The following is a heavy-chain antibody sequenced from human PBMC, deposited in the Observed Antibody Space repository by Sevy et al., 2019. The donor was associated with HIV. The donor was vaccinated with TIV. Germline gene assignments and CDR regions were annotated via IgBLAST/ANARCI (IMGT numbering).Heavy chain of an antibody. D-gene: IGHD2-15*01. V-gene: IGHV1-24*01. Sequence: ASVKVSCKVSGYSLTKLSINWVRQAPGKGLEWMGEVTPQYGETIYAQRFQGRVTMTEDTSADTAYMELSSLTSEDTAVYYCAEMGLRYYSGSSSYQGDWFDPWGQGTLVTVSS. CDR2: VTPQYGET. CDR3: AEMGLRYYSGSSSYQGDWFDP. J-gene: IGHJ5*02. CDR1: GYSLTKLS.